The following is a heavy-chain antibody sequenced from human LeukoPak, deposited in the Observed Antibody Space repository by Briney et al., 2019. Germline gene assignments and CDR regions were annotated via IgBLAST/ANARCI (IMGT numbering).Heavy chain of an antibody. CDR2: ISYDGSNK. CDR1: GFTFSSYA. CDR3: ARDGITIFGVLIPPGWLDP. Sequence: GGSLRLSCAASGFTFSSYAMHWVRQAPGKGLEWVAVISYDGSNKYYADSVKGRFTISRDNSKNTLYLQMDSLRAEDTAVYYCARDGITIFGVLIPPGWLDPWGQGTLVTVSS. V-gene: IGHV3-30-3*01. J-gene: IGHJ5*02. D-gene: IGHD3-3*01.